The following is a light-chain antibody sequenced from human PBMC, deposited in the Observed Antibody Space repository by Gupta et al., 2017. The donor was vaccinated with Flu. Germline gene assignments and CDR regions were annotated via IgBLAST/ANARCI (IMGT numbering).Light chain of an antibody. J-gene: IGKJ4*01. Sequence: EIVMTQSPATLSVSPGERATLSCRASQSVSSNLAWYQQKPGLAPRLLIYGASTRATGIPARFSGGGSGTEFTLTISSLQSEDFAVYYGQQYNNWLTFGGGTKVEI. CDR3: QQYNNWLT. CDR1: QSVSSN. CDR2: GAS. V-gene: IGKV3-15*01.